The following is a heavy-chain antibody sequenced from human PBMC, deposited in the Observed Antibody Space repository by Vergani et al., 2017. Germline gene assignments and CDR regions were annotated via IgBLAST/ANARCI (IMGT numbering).Heavy chain of an antibody. Sequence: EVQLLESGGGLVQPGGSLRLSCAASGFTFSSYAMSWVRQAPGKGLEWVSAISGSGGITYYADSVKGRFTISRDNSKNTLYLQMNSLRAEDTAVYYCAKLVRGYCSSTSCSNFDYWGQGTLVTVSS. V-gene: IGHV3-23*01. CDR1: GFTFSSYA. J-gene: IGHJ4*02. CDR3: AKLVRGYCSSTSCSNFDY. D-gene: IGHD2-2*01. CDR2: ISGSGGIT.